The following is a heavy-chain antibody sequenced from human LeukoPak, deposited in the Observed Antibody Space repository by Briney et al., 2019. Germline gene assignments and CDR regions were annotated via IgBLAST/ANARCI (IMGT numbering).Heavy chain of an antibody. CDR3: ARADYYDSGGFSLRY. CDR2: IYYSRTT. Sequence: SETLSLTRTVSGGSISSGGYYWTWIRQHPGKGLEWIGYIYYSRTTYYNPSLKSRVTISVDTSKNQFSLKLSSVTAADTAVYYCARADYYDSGGFSLRYWGQGTLVTVSS. J-gene: IGHJ4*02. V-gene: IGHV4-31*03. CDR1: GGSISSGGYY. D-gene: IGHD3-22*01.